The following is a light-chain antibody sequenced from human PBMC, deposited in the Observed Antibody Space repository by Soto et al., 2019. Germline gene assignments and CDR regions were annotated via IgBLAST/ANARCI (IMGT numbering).Light chain of an antibody. V-gene: IGKV4-1*01. CDR1: QNVLYSSNNNNY. Sequence: DIVMTQSPDSLAVSLGERATINCKSSQNVLYSSNNNNYLAWYQQKPGQPPKLLIYWASTRQSGVPDRFSGSGSGTDFTLTISSLQADDVAVYYCQQYYDTPYTFGQGTKLEVK. J-gene: IGKJ2*01. CDR3: QQYYDTPYT. CDR2: WAS.